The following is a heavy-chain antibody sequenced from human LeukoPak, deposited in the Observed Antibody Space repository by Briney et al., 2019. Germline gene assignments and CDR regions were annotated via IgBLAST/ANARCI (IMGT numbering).Heavy chain of an antibody. CDR2: IIPIFGTA. CDR3: ASMVRGAYRYNRFDP. J-gene: IGHJ5*02. V-gene: IGHV1-69*01. D-gene: IGHD3-10*01. CDR1: GGTFSSYA. Sequence: GSSVKVSCKASGGTFSSYAISWVRQAPGQGLEWMGGIIPIFGTANYAQKFQGRVTITADESTSTAYMELSSLRSEDTAVYYCASMVRGAYRYNRFDPWGQGTLVTVSS.